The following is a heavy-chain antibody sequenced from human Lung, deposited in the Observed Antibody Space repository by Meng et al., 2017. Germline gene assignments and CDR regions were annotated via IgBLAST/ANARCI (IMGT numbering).Heavy chain of an antibody. Sequence: GQLRESGPELVKPSGTLSLTCAVSGGSISSDNWWSWVRQPPGKGLEWIGEIYHSGSTNYNPSLKSRITISVDKPKNQFSLTLSSVTAADTAVYYCTKNDFYCLGYWGQGTLVTVSS. CDR2: IYHSGST. CDR1: GGSISSDNW. V-gene: IGHV4-4*02. J-gene: IGHJ4*02. CDR3: TKNDFYCLGY. D-gene: IGHD2-21*01.